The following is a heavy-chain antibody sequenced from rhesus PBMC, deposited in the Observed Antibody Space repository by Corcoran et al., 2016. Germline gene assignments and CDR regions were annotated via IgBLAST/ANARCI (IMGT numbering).Heavy chain of an antibody. D-gene: IGHD4-35*01. CDR3: ARFAYGNYPRGYFDL. V-gene: IGHV4-76*01. CDR1: GGSISGGYG. Sequence: QVQLQESGPGLLKPSETLSLTCAVSGGSISGGYGWGWIRQPPGQGLEWIGSIYISSGKPDYNPSLNSRVTISTDTSKNQFSLKLISVTAADTAVYYCARFAYGNYPRGYFDLWGSGSPITISS. J-gene: IGHJ2*01. CDR2: IYISSGKP.